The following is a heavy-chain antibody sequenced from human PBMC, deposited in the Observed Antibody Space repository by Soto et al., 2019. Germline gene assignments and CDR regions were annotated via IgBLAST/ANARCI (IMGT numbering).Heavy chain of an antibody. J-gene: IGHJ3*02. CDR1: GFIFSNYA. CDR3: ARGDYHDTSGHFSDVFDI. V-gene: IGHV3-33*01. D-gene: IGHD3-22*01. Sequence: GGSLRLSCAASGFIFSNYAMHWVRQAPGRGLEWVAVIWYDGNKEFYADSVKGRFTISRDNSKNTLSLQMNSLRAEDTAVYYCARGDYHDTSGHFSDVFDIWGPGTMVTVSS. CDR2: IWYDGNKE.